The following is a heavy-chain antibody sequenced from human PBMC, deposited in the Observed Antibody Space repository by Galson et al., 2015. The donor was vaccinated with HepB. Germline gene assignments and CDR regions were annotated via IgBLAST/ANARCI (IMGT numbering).Heavy chain of an antibody. CDR3: VREAALSSRYNYANDI. J-gene: IGHJ4*02. D-gene: IGHD3-22*01. CDR1: GYGFTSYW. Sequence: QSGAEVKKPGESLRISCKGSGYGFTSYWISWVRQGPGKGPEWMGRIIPLFGMTYYARQFQGRLTLSAEQFASTAYMDLTNLRPEDTAIYYCVREAALSSRYNYANDIWGQGTLVTVPS. CDR2: IIPLFGMT. V-gene: IGHV1-69*04.